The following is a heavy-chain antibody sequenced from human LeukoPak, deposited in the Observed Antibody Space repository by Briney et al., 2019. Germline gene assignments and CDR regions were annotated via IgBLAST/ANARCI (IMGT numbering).Heavy chain of an antibody. V-gene: IGHV3-9*01. CDR2: ISWNSGSI. J-gene: IGHJ3*02. CDR3: AKARVYYYDSSGSIPLRDAFDI. D-gene: IGHD3-22*01. Sequence: PGGSLRLFCAASGFTFDEYAMHWVRQAPGKCLEWVSGISWNSGSIGYADSVTGRFTFSRDNAKNSLYLQMNSLRAEDTALYYCAKARVYYYDSSGSIPLRDAFDIWGQGTMVTVSS. CDR1: GFTFDEYA.